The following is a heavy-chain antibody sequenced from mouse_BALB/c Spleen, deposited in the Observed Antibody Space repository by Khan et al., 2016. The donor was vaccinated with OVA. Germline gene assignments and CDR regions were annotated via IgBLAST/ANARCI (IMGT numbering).Heavy chain of an antibody. V-gene: IGHV1-61*01. CDR3: ARGGYGTSFAY. J-gene: IGHJ3*01. D-gene: IGHD2-10*02. CDR2: IEPSDSET. Sequence: QVQLKESGAELVRPGASVKLSCKASGYTFTSFWMNWVTERPGQGLEWIGMIEPSDSETHYNQMFKDKATLTVDKSSSTAYMQLSGLTSEDSAVYYCARGGYGTSFAYWGQGTLVTVSA. CDR1: GYTFTSFW.